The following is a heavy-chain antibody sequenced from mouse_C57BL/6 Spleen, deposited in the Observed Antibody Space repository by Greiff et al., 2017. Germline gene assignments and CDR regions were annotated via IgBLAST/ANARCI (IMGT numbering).Heavy chain of an antibody. V-gene: IGHV1-53*01. Sequence: QVQLQQPGTELVKPGASVKLSCKASGYTFTSYWMHWVKQRPGQGLEWIGNINPSNGGTNYNEKLKSKATLTVDKSSSTAYMQLSSLTSEDSAVYYCARLDGYYVGFAYWGQGTLVTVSA. CDR2: INPSNGGT. J-gene: IGHJ3*01. CDR3: ARLDGYYVGFAY. CDR1: GYTFTSYW. D-gene: IGHD2-3*01.